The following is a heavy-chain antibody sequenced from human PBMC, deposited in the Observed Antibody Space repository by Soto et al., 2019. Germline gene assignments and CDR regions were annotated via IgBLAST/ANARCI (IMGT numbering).Heavy chain of an antibody. J-gene: IGHJ4*02. CDR2: ITGSGDNT. CDR3: AKDRVWDSSGFDY. V-gene: IGHV3-23*01. CDR1: GFTFSSRA. D-gene: IGHD6-19*01. Sequence: EVQLLESGGGLVRPGGSLRLYCAASGFTFSSRAMSWVRQAPGKGLEWVSAITGSGDNTYYADSVKGRFTISRDNSKNTLSLQMTSLRAEDTAFYYCAKDRVWDSSGFDYLGRGTLVTVSS.